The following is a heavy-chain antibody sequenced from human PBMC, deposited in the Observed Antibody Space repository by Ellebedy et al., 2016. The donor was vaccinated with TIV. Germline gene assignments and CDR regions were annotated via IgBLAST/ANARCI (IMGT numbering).Heavy chain of an antibody. D-gene: IGHD6-13*01. CDR1: GGSISSYY. CDR2: IYYSGST. Sequence: MPSETLSLTCTVSGGSISSYYWSWIRQPPGKGLEWIGYIYYSGSTNYNPSLKSRVTISVETSKNQFSLKLSSVTAADTAVYYCAGRDSSSWYVDFDYWGQGTLVTVSS. J-gene: IGHJ4*02. CDR3: AGRDSSSWYVDFDY. V-gene: IGHV4-59*01.